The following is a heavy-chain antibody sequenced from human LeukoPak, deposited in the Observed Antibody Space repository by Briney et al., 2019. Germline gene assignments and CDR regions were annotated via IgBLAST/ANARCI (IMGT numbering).Heavy chain of an antibody. CDR2: ISYDGSNK. CDR3: AKERNSSSSPPLS. CDR1: GFTFSSYG. V-gene: IGHV3-30*18. J-gene: IGHJ5*02. D-gene: IGHD6-13*01. Sequence: GGSLRLSCAASGFTFSSYGMHWVSQAPGKGLEWVAVISYDGSNKYYADSVKGRFTISRDNSKNTLYLQMNSLRAEDTAVYYCAKERNSSSSPPLSWGQGTLVTVSS.